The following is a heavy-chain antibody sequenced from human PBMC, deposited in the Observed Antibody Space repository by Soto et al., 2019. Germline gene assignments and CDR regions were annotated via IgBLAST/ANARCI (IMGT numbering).Heavy chain of an antibody. Sequence: EVQLVQSGAEVKKPGESLRISCKGSGYSFTSYWISWVRQMPGKGLEWMGRIDPSDSYTNSSPSFQGHVTISADKSISTASLQWSSLKASDTAMSYFARHVQQLVRDTWGQGTLVTFAS. D-gene: IGHD6-13*01. CDR2: IDPSDSYT. J-gene: IGHJ5*02. V-gene: IGHV5-10-1*01. CDR1: GYSFTSYW. CDR3: ARHVQQLVRDT.